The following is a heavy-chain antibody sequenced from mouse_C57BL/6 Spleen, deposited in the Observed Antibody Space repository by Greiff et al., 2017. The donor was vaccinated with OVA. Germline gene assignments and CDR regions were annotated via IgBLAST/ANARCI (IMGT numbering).Heavy chain of an antibody. CDR1: GYTFTDYY. CDR2: INPNNGGT. V-gene: IGHV1-26*01. Sequence: EVQLQQSGPELVKPGASVKISCKASGYTFTDYYMNWVKQSHGKSLEWIGDINPNNGGTSYNQKFKGKATLPVDKSSSTAYMELRSLTSEDSADYYCARSGGLRRFFDCWGQGTTLTVSS. CDR3: ARSGGLRRFFDC. J-gene: IGHJ2*01. D-gene: IGHD2-4*01.